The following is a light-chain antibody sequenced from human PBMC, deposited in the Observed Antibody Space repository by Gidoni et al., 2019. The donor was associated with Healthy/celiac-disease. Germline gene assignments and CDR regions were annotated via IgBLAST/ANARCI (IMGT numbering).Light chain of an antibody. J-gene: IGKJ1*01. CDR3: QQSWT. Sequence: DIQMTQSPSTLSASVGDRVTITCRASQRISSWLAWYQQKPGKAPKLLIYKASSLESGVPSRVSGSGSSTKFTLTNSSLQPDDFENYYYQQSWTFGQGTKVEI. CDR1: QRISSW. V-gene: IGKV1-5*03. CDR2: KAS.